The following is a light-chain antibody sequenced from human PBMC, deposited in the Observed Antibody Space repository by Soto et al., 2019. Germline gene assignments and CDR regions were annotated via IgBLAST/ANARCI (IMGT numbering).Light chain of an antibody. CDR1: SSNIGAGHV. J-gene: IGLJ2*01. Sequence: QSVLTKPPSVSGAPGQRVTISCTGSSSNIGAGHVVHWYQQFPGRAPNLLIYGSSNRPSGVPDRFSRSKSGTSASLAITGLQAEDEADYYCQSYDNGLSASVFGGGTKLTVL. CDR2: GSS. V-gene: IGLV1-40*01. CDR3: QSYDNGLSASV.